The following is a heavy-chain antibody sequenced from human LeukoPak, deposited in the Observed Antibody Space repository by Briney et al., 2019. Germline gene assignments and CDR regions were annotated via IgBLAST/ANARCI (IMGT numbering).Heavy chain of an antibody. CDR2: IYYSGST. J-gene: IGHJ4*02. D-gene: IGHD3-22*01. Sequence: PSETLSLTCTVSGGSISSGGYYWSWIRQHPGKGLEWIGYIYYSGSTYYNPSLKSRATISVDTSKNQFSLKLSSVTAADTAVYYCAVTYYYDSTGYSHFDYWGQGILVTVSS. V-gene: IGHV4-31*03. CDR3: AVTYYYDSTGYSHFDY. CDR1: GGSISSGGYY.